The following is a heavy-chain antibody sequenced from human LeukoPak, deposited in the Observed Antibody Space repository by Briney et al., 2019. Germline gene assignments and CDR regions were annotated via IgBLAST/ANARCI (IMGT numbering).Heavy chain of an antibody. J-gene: IGHJ4*02. CDR2: IRYDGSNK. CDR1: GFTFSSYG. V-gene: IGHV3-30*02. Sequence: GGSLRLSCAESGFTFSSYGMHWVREAPGKGLEWVSFIRYDGSNKYYADSVKGRFTISRDNSKNTLYLQMNSLRAEDTAVYYCAKAQGYYDSSGYYFSFDYWGQGTLVTVSS. D-gene: IGHD3-22*01. CDR3: AKAQGYYDSSGYYFSFDY.